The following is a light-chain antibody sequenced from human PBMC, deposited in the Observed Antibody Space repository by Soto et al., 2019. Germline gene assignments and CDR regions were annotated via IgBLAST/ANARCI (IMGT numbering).Light chain of an antibody. CDR2: DVS. CDR3: SSYTSSSTLEV. Sequence: QSALTQPASVSGSPGQSITISCTGTSSDVGGYNYVSWYQQHPGKAPKLMIYDVSNRPSGVSNRFSGSKSGNTASLTISGLQAEDVADYYCSSYTSSSTLEVFGTGNKVTDL. CDR1: SSDVGGYNY. V-gene: IGLV2-14*01. J-gene: IGLJ1*01.